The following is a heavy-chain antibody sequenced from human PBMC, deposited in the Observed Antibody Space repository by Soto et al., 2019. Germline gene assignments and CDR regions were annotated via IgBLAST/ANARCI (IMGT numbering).Heavy chain of an antibody. J-gene: IGHJ5*02. D-gene: IGHD6-19*01. V-gene: IGHV1-3*01. Sequence: ASVKVSCKASGYTFTIYAIHWVRQAPGQRLEWMGWINAGNGDTKYSQKFQDRVTITRDTSASTAYMELSSLRSEDTAVYYCARDHWLVPPGWFDPWGQGTLVTV. CDR2: INAGNGDT. CDR1: GYTFTIYA. CDR3: ARDHWLVPPGWFDP.